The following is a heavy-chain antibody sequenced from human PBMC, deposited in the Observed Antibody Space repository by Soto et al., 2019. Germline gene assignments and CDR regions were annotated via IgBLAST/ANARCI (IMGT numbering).Heavy chain of an antibody. J-gene: IGHJ6*03. CDR3: ASTDYVAYYMDV. D-gene: IGHD3-10*02. V-gene: IGHV4-31*03. CDR2: IYYSGNT. CDR1: GGSSSSGYY. Sequence: PSETLSLTGIVSGGSSSSGYYWTWIRQHPGKGREWIGYIYYSGNTYYNPSLKSRVTISVDTSKNQFSLTLSSVTAADTAVYYCASTDYVAYYMDVWGQGTTVTVSS.